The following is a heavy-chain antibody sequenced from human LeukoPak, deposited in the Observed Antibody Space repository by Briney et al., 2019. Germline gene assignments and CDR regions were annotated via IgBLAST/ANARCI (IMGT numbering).Heavy chain of an antibody. CDR2: TYYSGTT. Sequence: SETLSLNCTVSGGSISRYYWSWIRQPPGKGLEWIGYTYYSGTTNYNPSLKSRVTISVDTSKNQFSLKLTSVTAADTAVYYCARDDYSRSYNWFDPWGRGTLVTVSS. J-gene: IGHJ5*02. D-gene: IGHD3-16*01. CDR1: GGSISRYY. V-gene: IGHV4-59*01. CDR3: ARDDYSRSYNWFDP.